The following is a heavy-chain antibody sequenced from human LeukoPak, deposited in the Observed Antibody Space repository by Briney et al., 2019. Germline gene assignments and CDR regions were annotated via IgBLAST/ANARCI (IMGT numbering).Heavy chain of an antibody. J-gene: IGHJ4*02. CDR2: IYYSGST. Sequence: SETLSLTRTVPGGSISGYYWNWIRQPPGKGLEWIGYIYYSGSTNYNPSLKSRVTMSLDTSKNQFSLKLSSVTAADTAVYHCARDSGSNFDYWGQGTLVTVSS. CDR1: GGSISGYY. V-gene: IGHV4-59*01. CDR3: ARDSGSNFDY. D-gene: IGHD2-15*01.